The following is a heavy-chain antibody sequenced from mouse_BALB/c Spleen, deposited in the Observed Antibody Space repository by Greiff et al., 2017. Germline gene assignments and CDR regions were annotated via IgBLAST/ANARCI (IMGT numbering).Heavy chain of an antibody. V-gene: IGHV1-4*01. CDR2: INPSSGYT. Sequence: QVHVKQSGAELARPGASVKMSCKASGYTFTSYTIHWVKQRPGQGLEWIGYINPSSGYTNYNQKFKDKATLTADKSSSTAYMQLSSLTSEDSAVYYCARSTMISVYYAMDYWGQGTSVTVSS. J-gene: IGHJ4*01. D-gene: IGHD2-4*01. CDR3: ARSTMISVYYAMDY. CDR1: GYTFTSYT.